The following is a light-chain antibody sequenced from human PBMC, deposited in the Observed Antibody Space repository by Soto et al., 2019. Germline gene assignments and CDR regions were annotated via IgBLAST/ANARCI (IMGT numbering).Light chain of an antibody. J-gene: IGKJ1*01. V-gene: IGKV1-39*01. CDR3: QQSYSNRWT. CDR1: QTTSHY. CDR2: AAS. Sequence: DIQMTQSPSSLSASVGDRVTITCRASQTTSHYLNWYQEKPGKAPKLLIYAASSLQSGVPSRFSGSGSGTDFTLTISSLQPEDFATYYCQQSYSNRWTFGQGTKVEIK.